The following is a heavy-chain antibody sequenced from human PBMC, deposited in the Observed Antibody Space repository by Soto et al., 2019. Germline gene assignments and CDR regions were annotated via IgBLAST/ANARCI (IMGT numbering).Heavy chain of an antibody. V-gene: IGHV2-5*02. J-gene: IGHJ5*02. CDR2: IYWDDDK. Sequence: QITLKESGPPLVKPTQTLTLTCTFSGFSLSTSGVGVGWIRQPPGKALEWLAFIYWDDDKRYSPSLKSRLTTTKDTSKNLVVLKITNMDPVDTATYYCAHRRVVPAKGNNWFDTWGQGTLVIVSS. CDR3: AHRRVVPAKGNNWFDT. CDR1: GFSLSTSGVG. D-gene: IGHD2-15*01.